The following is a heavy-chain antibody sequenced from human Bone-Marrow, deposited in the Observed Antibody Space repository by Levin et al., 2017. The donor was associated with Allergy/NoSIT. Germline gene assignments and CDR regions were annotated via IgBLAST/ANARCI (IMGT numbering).Heavy chain of an antibody. CDR1: QGYFISAGHY. J-gene: IGHJ4*02. Sequence: SQTLSLTCAVSQGYFISAGHYWSWIRQRPGKGLEWIGYIHHSGSTDYNPSLKSRVTMSVDTSKSHFYLKLNSVNAADTALYYCARGRYHFVFVGLDFWGPGIQVTVSS. D-gene: IGHD3-3*01. CDR3: ARGRYHFVFVGLDF. V-gene: IGHV4-30-2*01. CDR2: IHHSGST.